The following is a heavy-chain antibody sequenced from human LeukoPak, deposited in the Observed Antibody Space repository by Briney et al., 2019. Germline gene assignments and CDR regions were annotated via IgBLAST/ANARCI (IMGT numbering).Heavy chain of an antibody. D-gene: IGHD4-23*01. V-gene: IGHV3-53*01. CDR2: IYSGGST. CDR3: ARAEDYGGNSNYYGMDV. J-gene: IGHJ6*02. Sequence: GGSLRLSCAASGFTVSSNYMSWVRQAPGKGLEWVSVIYSGGSTYYADSVKGRFTISRDNSKNTLYLQMNSLRAEDTAVYYCARAEDYGGNSNYYGMDVWGQGTTVTVSS. CDR1: GFTVSSNY.